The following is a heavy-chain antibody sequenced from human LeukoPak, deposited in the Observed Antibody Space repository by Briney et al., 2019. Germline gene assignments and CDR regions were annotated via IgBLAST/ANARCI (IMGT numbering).Heavy chain of an antibody. V-gene: IGHV1-2*02. CDR3: ARDGDLRYFDWLLISIDY. Sequence: ASVKVSCKASGYTFTGYYMHWVRQAPGQGLEWMGWINPNSGGTNYAQKFQGRVTMTRDTSISTAYMELSRLRSDDTAVYYCARDGDLRYFDWLLISIDYWGQGTLVTVSS. CDR2: INPNSGGT. J-gene: IGHJ4*02. CDR1: GYTFTGYY. D-gene: IGHD3-9*01.